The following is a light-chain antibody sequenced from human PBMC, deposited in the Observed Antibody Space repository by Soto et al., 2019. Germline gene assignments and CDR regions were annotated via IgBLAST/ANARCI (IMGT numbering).Light chain of an antibody. V-gene: IGKV1-39*01. CDR1: QSISSY. Sequence: DIQMTQSPSSVSASIGDRVTITCRASQSISSYLNWYHQKPGKAPKLLIYAASSLHSGVPSGFSGSGSGTDFTLTISSLQPEDFATYSCQQTYRTPLTFGGGTKVDIK. J-gene: IGKJ4*01. CDR3: QQTYRTPLT. CDR2: AAS.